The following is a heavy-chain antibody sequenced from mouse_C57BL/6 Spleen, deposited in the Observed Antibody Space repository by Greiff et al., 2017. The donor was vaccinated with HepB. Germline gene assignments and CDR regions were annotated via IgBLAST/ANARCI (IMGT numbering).Heavy chain of an antibody. D-gene: IGHD2-1*01. CDR1: GFNIKDYY. CDR2: IDPEDGDT. J-gene: IGHJ2*01. V-gene: IGHV14-1*01. Sequence: DVQLQESGAELVRPGASVKLSCTASGFNIKDYYMHWVKQRPEQGLEWIGRIDPEDGDTEYAPKFQGKATMTAYTSSNTAYLQLSSLTSEDTAVYYCTKLDLLWAINGDYWGQGTTLTVSS. CDR3: TKLDLLWAINGDY.